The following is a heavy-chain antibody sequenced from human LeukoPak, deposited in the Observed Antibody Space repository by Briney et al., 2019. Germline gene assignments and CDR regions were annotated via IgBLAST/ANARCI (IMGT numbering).Heavy chain of an antibody. CDR3: ARGVDNSYGYVF. CDR1: GFTFSNSW. Sequence: GGSLRLSCAASGFTFSNSWMHWVRQAPGEGLVWVSRINGAGSSTNYADSVKGRFTISRDNAKNTLYLQMSSLRAEDTAVYYCARGVDNSYGYVFWGQGTLVTVSS. V-gene: IGHV3-74*01. CDR2: INGAGSST. J-gene: IGHJ4*02. D-gene: IGHD5-18*01.